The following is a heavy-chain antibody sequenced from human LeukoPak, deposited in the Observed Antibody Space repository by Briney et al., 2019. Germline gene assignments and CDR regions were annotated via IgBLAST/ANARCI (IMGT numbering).Heavy chain of an antibody. V-gene: IGHV3-9*01. CDR1: GFTFSSYA. CDR3: AKDKRQLLSPSATEHYGMDV. Sequence: PGGSLRLSCAASGFTFSSYAMHWVRQAPGKGLEWVSGISWNSGSIGYADSVKGRFTISRDNAKNSLYLQMNSLRAEDTALYYCAKDKRQLLSPSATEHYGMDVWGQGTTVTVSS. J-gene: IGHJ6*02. CDR2: ISWNSGSI. D-gene: IGHD2-2*01.